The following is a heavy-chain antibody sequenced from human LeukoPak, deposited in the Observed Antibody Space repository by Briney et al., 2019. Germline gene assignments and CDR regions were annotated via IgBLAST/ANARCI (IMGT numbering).Heavy chain of an antibody. V-gene: IGHV3-53*01. CDR2: LYSGGGT. CDR3: AGSDTPMVRAAFDI. CDR1: GFTVSSNY. J-gene: IGHJ3*02. Sequence: GGSLRLSCAASGFTVSSNYMTWVRQAPGKGLEWVSILYSGGGTYYADSVKGRFTISRDISRNTLYLQMNSLRAEDSAVYYCAGSDTPMVRAAFDIWGQGTMVTVSS. D-gene: IGHD5-18*01.